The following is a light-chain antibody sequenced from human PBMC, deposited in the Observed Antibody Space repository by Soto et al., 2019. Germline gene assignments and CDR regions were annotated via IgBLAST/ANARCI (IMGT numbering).Light chain of an antibody. V-gene: IGKV3-11*01. CDR2: DAS. CDR3: QQRSNWPRT. Sequence: EIVLTQSPATLYLSPGERATLSCSASQSVSSYLAWYQQKPGQAPRLLIYDASNRATGIPARFSGSGSGTDFTLTISSLEPEDFAVYYCQQRSNWPRTCGQGTKVEIK. J-gene: IGKJ1*01. CDR1: QSVSSY.